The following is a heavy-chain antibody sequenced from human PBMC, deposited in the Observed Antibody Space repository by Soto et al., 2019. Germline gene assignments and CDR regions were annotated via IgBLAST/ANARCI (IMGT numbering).Heavy chain of an antibody. CDR2: IYSGGST. J-gene: IGHJ6*02. V-gene: IGHV4-61*01. Sequence: PSETLSLTCTVSGGFVNSDTHSWSWIRQTPGKRLEWIGFIYSGGSTKNPSLRSRVTMSVDTSKNQFSLKLRSVIVADTAVYHCARFVRSCSATTCSTRADVWGQGMTLTVSS. D-gene: IGHD2-2*01. CDR1: GGFVNSDTHS. CDR3: ARFVRSCSATTCSTRADV.